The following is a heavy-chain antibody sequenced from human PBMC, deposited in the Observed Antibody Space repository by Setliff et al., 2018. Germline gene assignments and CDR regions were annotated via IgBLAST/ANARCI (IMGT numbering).Heavy chain of an antibody. V-gene: IGHV4-61*02. CDR1: GGSISSGIYY. CDR3: ASTDYDILTGYYPYGMDV. J-gene: IGHJ6*02. D-gene: IGHD3-9*01. CDR2: MYASGST. Sequence: TLSLTCTVSGGSISSGIYYWSWIRQPAGKGLEWIGRMYASGSTKYNPSLKSRVTISVDTSKNQVSLKLTSVTAADTAVYYCASTDYDILTGYYPYGMDVWGQGTTVTISS.